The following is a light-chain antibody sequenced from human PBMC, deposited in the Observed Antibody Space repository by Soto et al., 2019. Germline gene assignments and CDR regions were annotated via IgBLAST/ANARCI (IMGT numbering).Light chain of an antibody. J-gene: IGLJ2*01. CDR3: GTWDSSLSAVV. Sequence: QSVLTQPPSVSAAPGQRVTISCSGSSSNIGNKYVSWFQQLPGTAPKLLIYANNKRPSGIPDRFSGSKSGTSATLGIAGLQTGDEADYYCGTWDSSLSAVVFGGGTKVTVL. CDR1: SSNIGNKY. V-gene: IGLV1-51*01. CDR2: ANN.